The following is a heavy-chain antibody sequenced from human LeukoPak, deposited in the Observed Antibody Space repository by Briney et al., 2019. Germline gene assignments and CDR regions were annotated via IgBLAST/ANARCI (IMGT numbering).Heavy chain of an antibody. CDR1: GGSISSSSYY. CDR2: IYYSGST. D-gene: IGHD6-19*01. Sequence: SETLSLTCTVSGGSISSSSYYWGWVRQPPGKGLGWIGSIYYSGSTYYNPSLKSRVTISVDTSKNQFSLKLSSVTAADTAVYYCARAPPGYSSGPTPRFDPWGQGTLVTVSS. J-gene: IGHJ5*02. V-gene: IGHV4-39*07. CDR3: ARAPPGYSSGPTPRFDP.